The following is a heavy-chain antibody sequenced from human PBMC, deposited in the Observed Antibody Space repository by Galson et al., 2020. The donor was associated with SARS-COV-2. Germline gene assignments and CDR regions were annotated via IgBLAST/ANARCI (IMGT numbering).Heavy chain of an antibody. CDR3: ATVFAYSGYDPPDY. J-gene: IGHJ4*02. D-gene: IGHD5-12*01. CDR2: FDPEDGET. V-gene: IGHV1-24*01. Sequence: ASVKVSCKVSGYTLTELSMHWVRQAPGKGLEWMGGFDPEDGETIYAQKFQGRVTMTEDTSTDTAYMELSSLRSEDTAVYYCATVFAYSGYDPPDYWGQGTLVTVSS. CDR1: GYTLTELS.